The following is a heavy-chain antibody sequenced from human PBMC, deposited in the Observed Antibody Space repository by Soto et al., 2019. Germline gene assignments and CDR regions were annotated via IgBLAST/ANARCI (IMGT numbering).Heavy chain of an antibody. CDR3: ARFPMVRGTEDY. CDR1: GGSFSGYY. Sequence: SETLSLTCAVYGGSFSGYYWSWIRQPPGKGLEWIGEINHSGSTNYNPSLKSRVTISVDTSKNQFSLKLSSVTAADTAVYYCARFPMVRGTEDYWGQGTLVTVSS. CDR2: INHSGST. V-gene: IGHV4-34*01. D-gene: IGHD3-10*01. J-gene: IGHJ4*02.